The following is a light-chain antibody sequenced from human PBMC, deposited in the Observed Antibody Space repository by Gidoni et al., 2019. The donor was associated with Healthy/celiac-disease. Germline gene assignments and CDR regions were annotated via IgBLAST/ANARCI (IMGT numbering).Light chain of an antibody. J-gene: IGKJ4*01. V-gene: IGKV2-28*01. CDR3: MQALQTPL. CDR2: LGS. Sequence: DIVMTQSPLSLPVTPGEPASTSCRSSQSLLHSNGYNYLDWYLQKPGQSPQLLIYLGSNRASGVPDRFSGSGSGTDFTLKISRVEAEDVGVYYCMQALQTPLFXGXTKVEIK. CDR1: QSLLHSNGYNY.